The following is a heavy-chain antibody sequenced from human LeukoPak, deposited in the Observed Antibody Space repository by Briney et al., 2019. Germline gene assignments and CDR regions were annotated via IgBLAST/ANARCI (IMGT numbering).Heavy chain of an antibody. Sequence: GGSLRLSCAASGFTFNNYGIHWVRQAPGKGLEWVAVISYDGSNKYYADSVKGRFTISRDNSKNTLYLQMNSLRAEDTAVYYCARELGQADYWGQGTLVTVSS. CDR3: ARELGQADY. V-gene: IGHV3-30*03. J-gene: IGHJ4*02. CDR1: GFTFNNYG. CDR2: ISYDGSNK.